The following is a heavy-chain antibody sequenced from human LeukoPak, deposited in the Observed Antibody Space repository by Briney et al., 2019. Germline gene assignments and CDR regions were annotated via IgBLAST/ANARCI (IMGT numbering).Heavy chain of an antibody. CDR3: AKSCNSGNCYYNY. CDR1: GFTFSNCA. CDR2: ISGSGSRT. V-gene: IGHV3-23*01. Sequence: GGSLRLSCAAPGFTFSNCAMSWVRQAPAKGREWVSGISGSGSRTYYAESVKGRFTIYRDNSENTLSLQMNSLRADDTAIYYCAKSCNSGNCYYNYWGQGTLVTVSS. J-gene: IGHJ4*02. D-gene: IGHD2/OR15-2a*01.